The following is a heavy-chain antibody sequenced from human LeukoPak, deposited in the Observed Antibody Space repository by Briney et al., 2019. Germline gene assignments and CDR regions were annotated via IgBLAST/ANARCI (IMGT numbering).Heavy chain of an antibody. CDR3: ARDSGLNWYFQH. J-gene: IGHJ1*01. Sequence: GGSLRLSCAASGFTFSTYSMNWVRQAPGKGLEWVSSISSSSSYIYYADSVKGRFTISRDNAKNSLYLQMNSLRAEDTAVYYCARDSGLNWYFQHWGQGTLVTVSS. V-gene: IGHV3-21*01. D-gene: IGHD2-8*01. CDR2: ISSSSSYI. CDR1: GFTFSTYS.